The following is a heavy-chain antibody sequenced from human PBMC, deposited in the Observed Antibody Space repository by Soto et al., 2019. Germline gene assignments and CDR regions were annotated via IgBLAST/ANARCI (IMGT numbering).Heavy chain of an antibody. CDR3: AILGWLQFHY. D-gene: IGHD5-12*01. CDR2: ISGSGGST. V-gene: IGHV3-23*01. Sequence: EVQLLESGGGLVQPGGSLRLSCVASGITFSSFSSYGMSWVRQAPGKGLEWVSGISGSGGSTYYADSVKGRFTISRDNSKNTLDLQMHSLRAEDTAVYYCAILGWLQFHYWGQGTLVTVSS. CDR1: GITFSSFSSYG. J-gene: IGHJ4*02.